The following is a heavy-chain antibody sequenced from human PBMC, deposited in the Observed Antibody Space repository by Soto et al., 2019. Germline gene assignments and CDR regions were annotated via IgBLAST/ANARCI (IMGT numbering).Heavy chain of an antibody. J-gene: IGHJ4*02. V-gene: IGHV3-23*01. D-gene: IGHD6-19*01. CDR1: GFTFSSYA. CDR3: ARSSSGWDYFDC. CDR2: ISGSGGST. Sequence: PGGSLRLSCAASGFTFSSYAMSWVRQAPGKGLEWVSGISGSGGSTYYADSVKGRFTISRDNSKNTLYLQMNSLRAEDTAVYYCARSSSGWDYFDCWGQGTLVTVSS.